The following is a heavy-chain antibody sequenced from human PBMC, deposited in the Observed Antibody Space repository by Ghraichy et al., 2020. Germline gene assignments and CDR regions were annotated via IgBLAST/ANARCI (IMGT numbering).Heavy chain of an antibody. V-gene: IGHV4-34*01. CDR3: ARGLTRMDKFASGCFAFMKVAALDV. D-gene: IGHD6-19*01. J-gene: IGHJ3*01. CDR1: GGSFSDYK. CDR2: INHRGST. Sequence: SETLSLTCAVYGGSFSDYKWSWIRQSPGKGLEWIGEINHRGSTNHNPSLKSRFTTSVDTSKNQFTLGLTSVTAADTAVYFCARGLTRMDKFASGCFAFMKVAALDVWGPGIRVT.